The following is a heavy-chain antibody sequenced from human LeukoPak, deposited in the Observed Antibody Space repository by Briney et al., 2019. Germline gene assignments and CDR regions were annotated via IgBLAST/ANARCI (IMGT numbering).Heavy chain of an antibody. J-gene: IGHJ6*03. CDR2: IKQDGSEK. D-gene: IGHD6-19*01. Sequence: GGSLRLSCAASGFTFSSYWMSWVRQAPGKGLEWVANIKQDGSEKYYVDSVKGRFTISRDYAKNSLYLQMNSLRAEDTALYYCARVDSSGWYPYYYMDVWGKGTTVTVSS. V-gene: IGHV3-7*01. CDR3: ARVDSSGWYPYYYMDV. CDR1: GFTFSSYW.